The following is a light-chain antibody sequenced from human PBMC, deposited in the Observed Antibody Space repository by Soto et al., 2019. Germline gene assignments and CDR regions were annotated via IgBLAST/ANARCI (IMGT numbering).Light chain of an antibody. CDR1: QSLSSN. Sequence: EVVMTQSPATLSVSPGERDALSCRASQSLSSNLAWYQQKPGQAPRLLLYGASTRATGIPARFSGSESGTEFTLTISSLQSEDFAVYYCQQYNNWPRTFGQGTKVEIK. J-gene: IGKJ1*01. CDR3: QQYNNWPRT. CDR2: GAS. V-gene: IGKV3-15*01.